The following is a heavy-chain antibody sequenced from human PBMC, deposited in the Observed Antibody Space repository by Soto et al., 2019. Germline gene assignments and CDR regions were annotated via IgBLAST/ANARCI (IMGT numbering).Heavy chain of an antibody. CDR2: LNHSGST. V-gene: IGHV4-34*01. J-gene: IGHJ4*02. D-gene: IGHD6-13*01. Sequence: QVQLQQWGVGLLKPSETLSLTCAVSGGSFSGHYWSWIRQPPGKGLEWIGELNHSGSTNYNPSLKSRVTISVDTSKNQFSLKLSSVTAADTAVYFCARVGALGSSSCFDYWGQGTLVTVSS. CDR3: ARVGALGSSSCFDY. CDR1: GGSFSGHY.